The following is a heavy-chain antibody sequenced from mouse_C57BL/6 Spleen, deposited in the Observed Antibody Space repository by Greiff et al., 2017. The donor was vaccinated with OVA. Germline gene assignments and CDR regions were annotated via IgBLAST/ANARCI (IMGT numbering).Heavy chain of an antibody. J-gene: IGHJ3*01. D-gene: IGHD1-1*01. CDR2: IDPETGNT. CDR1: GFNIKNTY. Sequence: VQLQQSVAELVRPGASVKLSCTASGFNIKNTYMHWVKQRPEQGLEWIGRIDPETGNTKYAPKFQGKATITANTSSKTAYLQLRRLTSEDTAIYFSARSYWWFAYWGQGTLVTVSA. CDR3: ARSYWWFAY. V-gene: IGHV14-3*01.